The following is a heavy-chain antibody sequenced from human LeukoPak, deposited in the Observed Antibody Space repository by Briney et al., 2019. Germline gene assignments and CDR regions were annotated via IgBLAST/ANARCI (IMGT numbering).Heavy chain of an antibody. D-gene: IGHD3-16*01. Sequence: GGSLRLSCAASGFTLRSYGMHWVRQAPGKGLGWVAVIWEDGSKKYCADSVEARCTISRDNSKNTLYLEMNSLRAEDRAVYYCARDSLGGDYWGQGTLVTVSS. CDR2: IWEDGSKK. CDR1: GFTLRSYG. J-gene: IGHJ4*02. CDR3: ARDSLGGDY. V-gene: IGHV3-33*01.